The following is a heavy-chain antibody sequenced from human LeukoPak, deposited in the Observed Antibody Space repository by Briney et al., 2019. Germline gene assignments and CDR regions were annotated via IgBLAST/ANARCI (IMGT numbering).Heavy chain of an antibody. D-gene: IGHD4-11*01. CDR3: AKGGHDYNPFYW. CDR2: IKGGGGDP. CDR1: GFTFSTSA. Sequence: PGGSLRLSCAASGFTFSTSAMGWVRQAPGKWLEWVSSIKGGGGDPFYADSVKGRFTISRDNSKNTLFLQLNSLRAEDTAVYYCAKGGHDYNPFYWWGQGTLVTVSS. V-gene: IGHV3-23*01. J-gene: IGHJ4*02.